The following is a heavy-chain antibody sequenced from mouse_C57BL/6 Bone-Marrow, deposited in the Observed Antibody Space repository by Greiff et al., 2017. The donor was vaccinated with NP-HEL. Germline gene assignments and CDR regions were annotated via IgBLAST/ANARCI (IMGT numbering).Heavy chain of an antibody. Sequence: EVQRLQSGGGLVQPGGSLKLSCAASGFTFSDYYMYWVRQTPEQRLEWVAYISNGGGSTYYPDTVKGRFTISRDNAKNTLYLQMSRLKSEDIAMCYRESSWDYYAMDYWGQGTSVTVSS. CDR2: ISNGGGST. J-gene: IGHJ4*01. CDR3: ESSWDYYAMDY. D-gene: IGHD1-1*01. CDR1: GFTFSDYY. V-gene: IGHV5-12*01.